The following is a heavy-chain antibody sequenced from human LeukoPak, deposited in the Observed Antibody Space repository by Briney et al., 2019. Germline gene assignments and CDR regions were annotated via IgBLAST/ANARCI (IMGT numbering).Heavy chain of an antibody. Sequence: KTSETLSLTCTVSGGSISTYYWSWIRQPPGKGLEWLGYIYYSGSTNYNPSLKSRVTISVGTSKKQFSLKLSSVTAADTAVYYCAREYYYDSSGYYPPHAFDIWGQGTMVTVSS. J-gene: IGHJ3*02. CDR2: IYYSGST. V-gene: IGHV4-59*01. D-gene: IGHD3-22*01. CDR1: GGSISTYY. CDR3: AREYYYDSSGYYPPHAFDI.